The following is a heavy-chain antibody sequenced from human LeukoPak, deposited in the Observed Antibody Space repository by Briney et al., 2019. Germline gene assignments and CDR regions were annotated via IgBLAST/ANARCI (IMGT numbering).Heavy chain of an antibody. Sequence: PGGSLRLSCAASGFTFSNAWMSWVRQAPGKGLEWVANIKQDGSEKYYVDSVKGRFTISRDNSKNTLYLQMNSLRAEDTAVYYCANSAVAGTPFNYWGQGTLVTVSS. CDR1: GFTFSNAW. CDR2: IKQDGSEK. CDR3: ANSAVAGTPFNY. V-gene: IGHV3-7*03. J-gene: IGHJ4*02. D-gene: IGHD6-19*01.